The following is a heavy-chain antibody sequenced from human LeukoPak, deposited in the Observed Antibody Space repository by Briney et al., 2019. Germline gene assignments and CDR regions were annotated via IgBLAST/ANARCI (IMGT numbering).Heavy chain of an antibody. Sequence: SETLSLTCAVCGGSFSGYYWSWIRQPPGKGLEWIGYIYYSGSTNYNPSLKSRVTISVDTSKNQFSLKLSSVTAADTAVYYCARHNYGDYIVFNYWGQGTLVTVSS. CDR3: ARHNYGDYIVFNY. J-gene: IGHJ4*02. V-gene: IGHV4-59*08. CDR2: IYYSGST. CDR1: GGSFSGYY. D-gene: IGHD4-17*01.